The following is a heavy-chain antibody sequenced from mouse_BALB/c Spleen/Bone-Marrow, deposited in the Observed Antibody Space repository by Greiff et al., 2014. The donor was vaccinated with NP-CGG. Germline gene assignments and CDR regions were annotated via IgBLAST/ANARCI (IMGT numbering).Heavy chain of an antibody. Sequence: VQLQQSGPGLVAPSQSLSITCTVSGFSLTSYGVHWVRQPPGKGLEWLGVIWAGGITNYNSTLMSRLSINKDDSKSKVFLKMNSLQTDDTAMYYYARGGYYKYDEDAMDYWGQGTSVTVSS. CDR2: IWAGGIT. D-gene: IGHD2-14*01. CDR3: ARGGYYKYDEDAMDY. J-gene: IGHJ4*01. V-gene: IGHV2-9*02. CDR1: GFSLTSYG.